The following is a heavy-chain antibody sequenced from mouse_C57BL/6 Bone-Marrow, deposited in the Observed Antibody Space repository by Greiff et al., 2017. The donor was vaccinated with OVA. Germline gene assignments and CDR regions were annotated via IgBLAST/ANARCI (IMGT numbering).Heavy chain of an antibody. D-gene: IGHD1-1*01. J-gene: IGHJ3*01. CDR2: IRLKSDNYET. CDR1: GFNFSNYW. CDR3: TGTTVVATRAY. Sequence: EVQLVESGGGLVQPGGSMKLSCVASGFNFSNYWMNWVRQSPEQGLEWVAQIRLKSDNYETHYAASVKGRFTISRDDSKSRVDLQMNNLRAEDTGIYYCTGTTVVATRAYWGQGTLVTVSA. V-gene: IGHV6-3*01.